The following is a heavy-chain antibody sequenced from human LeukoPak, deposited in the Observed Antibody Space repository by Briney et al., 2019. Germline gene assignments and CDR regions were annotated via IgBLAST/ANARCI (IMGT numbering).Heavy chain of an antibody. J-gene: IGHJ5*02. Sequence: PGGSLRLSCAASGFTFSSYGMHWVRQAPGKGLEWVAFIRYDGSNKYYADSVKGRFTISRDNSKNTLYLQMNSLRAEDTALYHCARDQWFGVYNWFDPWGQGTLVTVSS. CDR1: GFTFSSYG. V-gene: IGHV3-30*02. CDR3: ARDQWFGVYNWFDP. CDR2: IRYDGSNK. D-gene: IGHD3-10*01.